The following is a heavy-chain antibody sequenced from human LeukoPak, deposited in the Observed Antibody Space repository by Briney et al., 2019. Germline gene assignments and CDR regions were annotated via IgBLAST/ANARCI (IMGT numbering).Heavy chain of an antibody. CDR1: GGSISSSSYY. Sequence: PSETLSLTCTVSGGSISSSSYYWGWIRQPPGKGLEWIGSIYYSGSTYYNPSLKSRVTISVDTSKNQFSLKLSSVTAADTAVYYCARFWAYSYGYGNWFDPWGQGTLVTVSS. V-gene: IGHV4-39*01. D-gene: IGHD5-18*01. CDR3: ARFWAYSYGYGNWFDP. J-gene: IGHJ5*02. CDR2: IYYSGST.